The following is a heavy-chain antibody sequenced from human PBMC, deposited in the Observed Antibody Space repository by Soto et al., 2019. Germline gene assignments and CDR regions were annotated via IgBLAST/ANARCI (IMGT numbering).Heavy chain of an antibody. CDR3: ARDPFPLQGVAAAGTLDP. Sequence: PSETLSLTCAVSGGSISNNNWWSWVRQPPGKGLVWIGEVHHSGRTNYNPSLKRRVTISLDKSKNEFSLKLTSVTAADTAVYYCARDPFPLQGVAAAGTLDPWGQGTLVTVSS. CDR1: GGSISNNNW. CDR2: VHHSGRT. D-gene: IGHD6-13*01. V-gene: IGHV4-4*02. J-gene: IGHJ5*02.